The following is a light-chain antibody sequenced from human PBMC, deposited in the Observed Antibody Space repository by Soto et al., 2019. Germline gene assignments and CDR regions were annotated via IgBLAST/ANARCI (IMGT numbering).Light chain of an antibody. J-gene: IGKJ4*01. CDR1: QSVSSN. V-gene: IGKV3-15*01. CDR3: QQYIRWPLT. Sequence: EIAMTQSPATLSVSPGERATLSCRARQSVSSNLAWYQQKPGQAPSLLIYGASTRATGTPARFSGSGSGTEFTLTISSLQSEDFAVYYCQQYIRWPLTFGGGTKVEIK. CDR2: GAS.